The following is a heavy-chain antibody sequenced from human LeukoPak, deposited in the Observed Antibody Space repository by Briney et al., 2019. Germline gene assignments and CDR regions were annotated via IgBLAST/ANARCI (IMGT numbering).Heavy chain of an antibody. D-gene: IGHD4-17*01. CDR3: ARSHDYGDRNFDY. J-gene: IGHJ4*02. Sequence: GGSLRLSCATSGFTFSSYSMNWVRQAPGKGLEWVSYISSSSSTIYYADSVKGRFTISRDNAKNSLYLQMNSLRDEDTAVYYCARSHDYGDRNFDYWGQGTLVTVSS. CDR2: ISSSSSTI. CDR1: GFTFSSYS. V-gene: IGHV3-48*02.